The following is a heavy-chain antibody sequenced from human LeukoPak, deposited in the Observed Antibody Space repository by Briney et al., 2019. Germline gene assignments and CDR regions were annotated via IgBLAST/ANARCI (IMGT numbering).Heavy chain of an antibody. V-gene: IGHV1-18*01. D-gene: IGHD6-13*01. CDR1: GYIFNTNG. CDR3: ARDALHGSSWSNWFDS. Sequence: ASVKVSCKASGYIFNTNGLSWVRQAPGQGLEWMGWINANTGSTNYAQIFQGRVHMTTDTSTATAYMELTSRRSDDTATYYCARDALHGSSWSNWFDSWGQGTLVTVSS. CDR2: INANTGST. J-gene: IGHJ5*01.